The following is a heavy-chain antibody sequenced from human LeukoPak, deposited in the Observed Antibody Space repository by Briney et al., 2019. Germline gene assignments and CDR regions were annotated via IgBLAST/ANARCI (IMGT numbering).Heavy chain of an antibody. CDR2: IYHSGST. CDR3: AREKREQPYGAFDI. D-gene: IGHD3-10*01. Sequence: PSETLSLTCTVSGGSISSGGYYWSWIRQPPGKGLEWIGYIYHSGSTYYNPSLKSRVTISVDRSKNQFSLKLSSVTAADTAVYYCAREKREQPYGAFDIWGQGTMVTVSS. V-gene: IGHV4-30-2*01. J-gene: IGHJ3*02. CDR1: GGSISSGGYY.